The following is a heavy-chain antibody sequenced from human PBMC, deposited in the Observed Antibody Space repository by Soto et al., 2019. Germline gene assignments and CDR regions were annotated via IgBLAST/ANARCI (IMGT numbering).Heavy chain of an antibody. CDR2: ITPIFGTA. Sequence: SVKVSCKASGGTFSSYSISWVRQAPGQGLEWMGGITPIFGTANYAQKFQGRVTITADKSTSTAYMELSSLRSEDTAVYYCARKGVTRDSRFFDPWGQGTLVTV. CDR3: ARKGVTRDSRFFDP. CDR1: GGTFSSYS. V-gene: IGHV1-69*06. D-gene: IGHD3-22*01. J-gene: IGHJ5*02.